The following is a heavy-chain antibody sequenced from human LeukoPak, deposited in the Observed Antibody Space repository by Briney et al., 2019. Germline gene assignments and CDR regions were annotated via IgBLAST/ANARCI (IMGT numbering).Heavy chain of an antibody. CDR3: ATVVGSSPSTAYFAY. D-gene: IGHD6-6*01. V-gene: IGHV3-23*01. CDR1: GFIFSSNA. J-gene: IGHJ4*02. CDR2: ISNDGRHI. Sequence: GGSLRLSCGGSGFIFSSNAINWVRQTPGKGLEWLSAISNDGRHIYYTDSVKGRFTTSRDNSRNTVYLQMNGLRVEDTAVYYCATVVGSSPSTAYFAYWGQGTLVTVSS.